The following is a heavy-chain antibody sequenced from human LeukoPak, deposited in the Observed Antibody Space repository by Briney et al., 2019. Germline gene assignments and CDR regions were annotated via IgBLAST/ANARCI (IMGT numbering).Heavy chain of an antibody. Sequence: GGSLRLSCAASGFTFSSYAMHWVRQAPGKGLEWVAVISYDGSNKYYADSVKGRFTISRDNSKNTLYLRMNSLRAEDTAVYYCAREQDAFDIWGQGTMVTVSS. CDR2: ISYDGSNK. V-gene: IGHV3-30-3*01. CDR1: GFTFSSYA. CDR3: AREQDAFDI. J-gene: IGHJ3*02.